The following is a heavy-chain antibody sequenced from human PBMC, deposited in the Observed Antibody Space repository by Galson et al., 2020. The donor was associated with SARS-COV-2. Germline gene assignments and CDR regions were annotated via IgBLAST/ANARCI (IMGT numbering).Heavy chain of an antibody. CDR2: YHYNGNT. CDR1: GGSISSNYC. V-gene: IGHV4-39*01. D-gene: IGHD2-15*01. J-gene: IGHJ4*02. CDR3: ARHRSGSRILLDS. Sequence: SETQSLTCTVSGGSISSNYCWGWIRQPPGKGLEWIGTYHYNGNTYYNPSLQSRVTISIDTSKNQFSLKLSSVTAADTAMYYCARHRSGSRILLDSWGQGTLVTVSS.